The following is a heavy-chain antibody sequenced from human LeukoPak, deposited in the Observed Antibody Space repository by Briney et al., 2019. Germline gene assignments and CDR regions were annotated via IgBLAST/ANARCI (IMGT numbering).Heavy chain of an antibody. CDR1: GTSINRGTHY. D-gene: IGHD2-8*02. Sequence: TLSLTCSVSGTSINRGTHYWSWVRQAAGKGLEWIGRVYATGNTNYNPSLWSRLSISIDTSRNQFSLRLGSVTAADTAIYYCARDRSYYSDTGADYWGQGKMVIVSS. J-gene: IGHJ4*02. V-gene: IGHV4-61*02. CDR3: ARDRSYYSDTGADY. CDR2: VYATGNT.